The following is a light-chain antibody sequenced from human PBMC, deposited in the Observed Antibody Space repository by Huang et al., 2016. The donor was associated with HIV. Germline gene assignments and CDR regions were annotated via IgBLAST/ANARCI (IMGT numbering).Light chain of an antibody. Sequence: DIVMTQSPDSLAVSLGERATINCKSSQSVLYSSNNKNYLAWYQQKPGQPPKLLVSWASTREAGVPDRFSARGSGTDFTLTISSLQAEDVAVYFCQQYYDTSYTFGQGTKLEIK. CDR1: QSVLYSSNNKNY. V-gene: IGKV4-1*01. CDR3: QQYYDTSYT. CDR2: WAS. J-gene: IGKJ2*01.